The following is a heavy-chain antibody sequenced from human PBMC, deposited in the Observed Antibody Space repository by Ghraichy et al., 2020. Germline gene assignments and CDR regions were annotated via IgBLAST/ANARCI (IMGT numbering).Heavy chain of an antibody. Sequence: SETLSLTCTVSGGSISSSSYYWGWIRQPPGKGLEWIGSIYYSGSTYYNPSLKSRVTISVDTSKNQFSLKLSSVTAADTAVYYCARQPKDVLWPSHFDYWGQGTLVTVSS. CDR2: IYYSGST. D-gene: IGHD2-2*01. CDR1: GGSISSSSYY. J-gene: IGHJ4*02. CDR3: ARQPKDVLWPSHFDY. V-gene: IGHV4-39*01.